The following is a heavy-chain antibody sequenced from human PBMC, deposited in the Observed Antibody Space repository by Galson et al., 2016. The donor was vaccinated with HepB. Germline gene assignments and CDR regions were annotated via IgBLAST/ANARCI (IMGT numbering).Heavy chain of an antibody. CDR2: TGGSGDNT. CDR3: AKDLLSDYVWGSYRFQD. Sequence: SLRLSCAVSGFSFSTYAMSWVRQAPGKGLVWVSTTGGSGDNTYYADSVKGRLTISRDNSMNTLYLQMNSLRAEDTAVYYCAKDLLSDYVWGSYRFQDWGQGAPVTVSS. V-gene: IGHV3-23*01. J-gene: IGHJ4*02. D-gene: IGHD3-16*02. CDR1: GFSFSTYA.